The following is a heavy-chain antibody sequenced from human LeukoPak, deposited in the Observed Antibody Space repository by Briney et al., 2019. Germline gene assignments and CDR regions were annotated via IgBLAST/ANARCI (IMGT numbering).Heavy chain of an antibody. CDR2: ISGSGGST. CDR3: AKAAWGSSWYPPYGYYYYYMDV. D-gene: IGHD6-13*01. V-gene: IGHV3-23*01. J-gene: IGHJ6*03. CDR1: GFTFSSYA. Sequence: PGGSLRLSCAASGFTFSSYAMSWVRQAPGKGLEWVSAISGSGGSTYYADSVKGRFTISRDNSKNTLYLQMNSLRAEDTAVYYCAKAAWGSSWYPPYGYYYYYMDVWGKGTTVTVSS.